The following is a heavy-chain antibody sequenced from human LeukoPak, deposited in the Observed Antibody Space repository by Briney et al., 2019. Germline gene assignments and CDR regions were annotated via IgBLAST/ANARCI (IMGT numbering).Heavy chain of an antibody. J-gene: IGHJ5*02. Sequence: GASVKASCKASGYTFTGYYMHWVRQAPGQGLEWMGWINPNGGGTNYAQKFQGRVTMTRDTSISTAYMELSRLRSDDTAVYYCARDPTTYYYDSSGYYSVGWFDPWGQGTLVTVSS. CDR2: INPNGGGT. CDR3: ARDPTTYYYDSSGYYSVGWFDP. V-gene: IGHV1-2*02. D-gene: IGHD3-22*01. CDR1: GYTFTGYY.